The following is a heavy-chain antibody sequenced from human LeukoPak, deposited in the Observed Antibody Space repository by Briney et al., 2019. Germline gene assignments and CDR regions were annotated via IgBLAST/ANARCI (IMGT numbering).Heavy chain of an antibody. CDR3: AREPHSGSYYFDY. D-gene: IGHD1-26*01. J-gene: IGHJ4*02. CDR1: GYSISNAYY. V-gene: IGHV4-38-2*02. Sequence: SETLSLTCTVSGYSISNAYYWVWIRQPPGKGLEWIGSLYHSGSTYYNPSLKSRVTTSVDTSKNRFSLKLTSVTAADTAVYYCAREPHSGSYYFDYWGQGTLVTVSS. CDR2: LYHSGST.